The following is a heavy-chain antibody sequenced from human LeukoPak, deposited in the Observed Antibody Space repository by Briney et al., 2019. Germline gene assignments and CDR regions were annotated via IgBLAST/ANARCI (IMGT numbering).Heavy chain of an antibody. V-gene: IGHV4-34*01. CDR1: GGSFSGYY. J-gene: IGHJ4*02. CDR3: ARERNGYSPSFYFDY. D-gene: IGHD3-22*01. CDR2: INHRGNT. Sequence: SETLSLTCVVFGGSFSGYYWSWIRQPPGKGLEWIGEINHRGNTNYNPSLKSRVTTSVDTSKNQVSLKLYSVTAADTAVYYCARERNGYSPSFYFDYWGQGTLVTVSS.